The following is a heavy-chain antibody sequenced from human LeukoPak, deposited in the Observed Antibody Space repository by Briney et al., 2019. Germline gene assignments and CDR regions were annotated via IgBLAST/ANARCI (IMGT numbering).Heavy chain of an antibody. CDR1: GDSISSSKYY. J-gene: IGHJ4*02. CDR3: ARLGANYYDSSGYYPFDY. D-gene: IGHD3-22*01. V-gene: IGHV4-39*01. Sequence: SETLSLTCSVSGDSISSSKYYWAWIRQPPGKGPEWIGIIYYSGSTYYNPSLKSRVTISVDTSKNQFSLKLSSVTAADTAVYYCARLGANYYDSSGYYPFDYWGQGTLVTVSS. CDR2: IYYSGST.